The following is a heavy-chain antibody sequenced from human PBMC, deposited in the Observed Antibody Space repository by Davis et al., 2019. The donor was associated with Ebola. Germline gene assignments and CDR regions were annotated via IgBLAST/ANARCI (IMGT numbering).Heavy chain of an antibody. V-gene: IGHV1-2*06. CDR1: GYTFTDYN. J-gene: IGHJ4*02. CDR3: ARGHNYAHEY. D-gene: IGHD4-11*01. Sequence: ASVKVSCKASGYTFTDYNIHWMRQAPGQGLEWLGRVILKSGATNYAQKFQGRVTMTRDTSNSTVYMELSSLRYDDTADYYCARGHNYAHEYWGQGTLVTASS. CDR2: VILKSGAT.